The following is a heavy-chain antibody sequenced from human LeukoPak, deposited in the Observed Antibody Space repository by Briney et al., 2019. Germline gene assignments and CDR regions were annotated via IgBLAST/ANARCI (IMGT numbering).Heavy chain of an antibody. Sequence: SETLSLTCTVSVGSIRSCGDYCGWIRQPPGKGLEWIGSIHYSGSAYYNPSLKSRVTISVDTSEIQFSLKLRSVAAADLAVYYCIWRGQQPYFFTYCGQGTLVTVSS. CDR3: IWRGQQPYFFTY. CDR1: VGSIRSCGDY. V-gene: IGHV4-39*01. CDR2: IHYSGSA. D-gene: IGHD6-13*01. J-gene: IGHJ4*02.